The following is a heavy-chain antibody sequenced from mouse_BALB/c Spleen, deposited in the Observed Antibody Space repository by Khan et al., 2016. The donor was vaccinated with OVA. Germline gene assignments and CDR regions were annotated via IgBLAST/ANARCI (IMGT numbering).Heavy chain of an antibody. D-gene: IGHD2-3*01. J-gene: IGHJ3*01. CDR2: IDPENGNT. CDR1: GFNIKDYY. Sequence: VRLQQSGAELVRPGALVNLSCKASGFNIKDYYMHWVKQRPEQGLVWIGRIDPENGNTIYDPKFQGKASITSDTSSNTAYLQLSSLTSEDTAVYYCARDGYSPWFAYWGQGTLGTVSA. V-gene: IGHV14-1*02. CDR3: ARDGYSPWFAY.